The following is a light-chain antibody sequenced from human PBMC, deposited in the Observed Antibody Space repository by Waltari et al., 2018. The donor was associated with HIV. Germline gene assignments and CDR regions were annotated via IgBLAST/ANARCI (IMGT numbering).Light chain of an antibody. V-gene: IGKV3-15*01. Sequence: EIVLTQSPGNMSVSPGERATLSCRTSHSVSSNLAWYYQKSGQAPRPLIHGASTRAPGIAARFTASGSGKEFTLTITTLQSTDSGIYYCQQYYNWPRTFGQGTKVEAK. J-gene: IGKJ1*01. CDR1: HSVSSN. CDR2: GAS. CDR3: QQYYNWPRT.